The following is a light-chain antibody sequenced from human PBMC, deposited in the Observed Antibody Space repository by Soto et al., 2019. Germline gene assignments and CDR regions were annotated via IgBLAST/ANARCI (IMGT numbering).Light chain of an antibody. V-gene: IGKV2-28*01. CDR1: QSLLHSNGYNY. CDR3: VQALQSPPWT. CDR2: LSS. Sequence: DIVVTQSPLTLPVTPGETASICCRSSQSLLHSNGYNYLDWYLQKPGQSPQLLIYLSSNRASGVSDRFSGSGSGTDFTLKINRVEAEDVGVYYCVQALQSPPWTFGQGTKVEIK. J-gene: IGKJ1*01.